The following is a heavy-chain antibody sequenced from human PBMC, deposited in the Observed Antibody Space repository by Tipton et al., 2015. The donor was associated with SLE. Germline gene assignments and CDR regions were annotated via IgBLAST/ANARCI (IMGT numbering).Heavy chain of an antibody. J-gene: IGHJ4*02. CDR2: ISWDSNNI. Sequence: SLRLSCAASGFTFDDYAIHWVRQAPGAGLEWVSGISWDSNNIGYADSVEGRLTISRDNAKNSLYLQMNSLRPEDTALYYCAKGCGSYSGSFEYWGQGILVSVSS. CDR3: AKGCGSYSGSFEY. CDR1: GFTFDDYA. D-gene: IGHD1-26*01. V-gene: IGHV3-9*01.